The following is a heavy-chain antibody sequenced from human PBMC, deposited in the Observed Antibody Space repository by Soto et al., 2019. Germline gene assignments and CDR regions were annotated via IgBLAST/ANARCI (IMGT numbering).Heavy chain of an antibody. CDR2: IIPISGTA. J-gene: IGHJ5*02. Sequence: QVQLVQSGAEVKKPGSSVKVSCKASGGTFSSYAISWVRQAPGQGLEWMGGIIPISGTANYAQKFQGRVTIAADESTSTDYMELSSLRSEDTAVYYCARDFRPGSGSVGFDPWGQGTLVTVAS. CDR1: GGTFSSYA. D-gene: IGHD6-19*01. V-gene: IGHV1-69*01. CDR3: ARDFRPGSGSVGFDP.